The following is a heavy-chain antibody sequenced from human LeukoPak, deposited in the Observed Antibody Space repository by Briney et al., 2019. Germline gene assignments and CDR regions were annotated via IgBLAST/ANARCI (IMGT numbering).Heavy chain of an antibody. D-gene: IGHD5-12*01. CDR2: INPNSGGT. Sequence: GASVKVSCKASGYTFTGYYMHWVRQAPGQGLEWMGWINPNSGGTNYAQKFQGRVTMTRDTSISTAYMELSRLRSDDTAVYFCARHLDTTTWPWAYWGQGTLVSVSS. J-gene: IGHJ4*02. V-gene: IGHV1-2*02. CDR3: ARHLDTTTWPWAY. CDR1: GYTFTGYY.